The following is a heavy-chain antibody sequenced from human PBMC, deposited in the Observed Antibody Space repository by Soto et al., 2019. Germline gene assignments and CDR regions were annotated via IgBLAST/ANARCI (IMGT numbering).Heavy chain of an antibody. V-gene: IGHV4-34*01. J-gene: IGHJ4*02. Sequence: QVQLQQWGAGLLKPSETLSLTCAVYGGSFSGYYWTWIRQPPGTGLEWIGEINHSGSTNYNPSLRGPVTISVDTSPTQFSRKLTSVTAEATAVYYCARDKITGLFDYWGQGTLVTVSS. D-gene: IGHD2-8*02. CDR3: ARDKITGLFDY. CDR2: INHSGST. CDR1: GGSFSGYY.